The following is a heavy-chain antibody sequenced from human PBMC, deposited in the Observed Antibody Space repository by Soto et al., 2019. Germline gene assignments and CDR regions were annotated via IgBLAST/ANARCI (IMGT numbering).Heavy chain of an antibody. CDR1: GYTFTSYY. J-gene: IGHJ6*02. CDR2: INPSGGST. CDR3: ARAHRGYYDSSGNYYYYYGMDV. V-gene: IGHV1-46*01. D-gene: IGHD3-22*01. Sequence: ASVKVSCKASGYTFTSYYMHWVRQAPGQGLEWMGIINPSGGSTSYAQKFQGRVTMTRDTSTSTVYMELSSLRSEDTAVYYCARAHRGYYDSSGNYYYYYGMDVWGQGTTVTVSS.